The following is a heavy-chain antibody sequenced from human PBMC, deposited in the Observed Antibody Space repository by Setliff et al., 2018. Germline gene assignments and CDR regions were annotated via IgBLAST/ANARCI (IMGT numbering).Heavy chain of an antibody. CDR1: GYTFTSYV. CDR2: INADNGNT. Sequence: GASVKVSCKASGYTFTSYVMHWVRQAPGERLEWMGWINADNGNTKYSQKFQGRVTITRDNSNNTLYLQMNSLRVEDTAVYYCAKDPPWSPDYYFDYWGQGTLVTVSS. D-gene: IGHD3-3*01. J-gene: IGHJ4*02. CDR3: AKDPPWSPDYYFDY. V-gene: IGHV1-3*01.